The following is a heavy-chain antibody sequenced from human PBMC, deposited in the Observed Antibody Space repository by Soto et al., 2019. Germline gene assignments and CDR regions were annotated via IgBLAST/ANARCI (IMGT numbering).Heavy chain of an antibody. CDR3: AREPELLLVPDAFDI. J-gene: IGHJ3*02. CDR2: IYYSGST. V-gene: IGHV4-31*03. D-gene: IGHD1-26*01. CDR1: GGSISSGGYY. Sequence: QVQLQESGPGLVKPSQTLSLTCTVSGGSISSGGYYWSWIRQHPAKGLEWIGYIYYSGSTYYNPSLKSRVTISVDTSKNQFSLKLSSVTAADTAVYYCAREPELLLVPDAFDIWGQGTMVTVSS.